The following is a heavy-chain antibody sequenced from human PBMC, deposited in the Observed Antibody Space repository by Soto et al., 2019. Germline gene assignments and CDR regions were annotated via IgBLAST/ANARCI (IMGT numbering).Heavy chain of an antibody. J-gene: IGHJ6*02. V-gene: IGHV3-15*01. D-gene: IGHD1-7*01. CDR1: GFSFSNAW. CDR2: IKSKTDGGTA. CDR3: TTLNYSVDV. Sequence: GGSLRLSCAASGFSFSNAWMSWVRQLPGKGLEWVGHIKSKTDGGTADYAAPMKGRFTIPRDDSKNTLYLQMNSLKTEDTAMFYCTTLNYSVDVWGQGTTVTVSS.